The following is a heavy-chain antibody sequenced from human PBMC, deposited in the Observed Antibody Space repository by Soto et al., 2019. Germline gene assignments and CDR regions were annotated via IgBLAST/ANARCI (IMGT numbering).Heavy chain of an antibody. D-gene: IGHD2-15*01. CDR2: INPNSGGT. CDR1: GYTFTGYY. Sequence: ASVKVSCKASGYTFTGYYMHWVRQAPGQGLEWMGWINPNSGGTNYAQKFQGWVTMTRDTSISTAYMELSRLRSDDTAVYYCARERYCSGGSCYSDAFDIWGQGTMVTVSS. V-gene: IGHV1-2*04. J-gene: IGHJ3*02. CDR3: ARERYCSGGSCYSDAFDI.